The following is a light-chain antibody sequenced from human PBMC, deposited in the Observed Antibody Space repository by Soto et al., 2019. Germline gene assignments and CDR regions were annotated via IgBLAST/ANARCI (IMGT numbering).Light chain of an antibody. CDR1: QNIFSS. CDR2: AAS. Sequence: EIQMTQSPSSLSASVGYRVTITCLAGQNIFSSLNWYQQKPGKAPKLLIYAASSLQSGVPSRFSGSGSGTDFTLTITSLQPEDFATYYCQQSYNSPPITFGQGTRLEI. J-gene: IGKJ5*01. CDR3: QQSYNSPPIT. V-gene: IGKV1-39*01.